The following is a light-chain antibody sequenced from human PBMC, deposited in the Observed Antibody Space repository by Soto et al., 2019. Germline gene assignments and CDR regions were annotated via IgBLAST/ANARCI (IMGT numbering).Light chain of an antibody. J-gene: IGKJ2*01. CDR3: QQYNNIPYT. CDR2: STS. CDR1: QSISSN. V-gene: IGKV1-39*01. Sequence: DIQLTQSPSSLSASVGDRVTISCRASQSISSNLNWYQQKPGKAPKFLISSTSVLRSGVPSRSSGGGSGTDFTLTISSLQPEDFATYYCQQYNNIPYTFGLGTKLEVK.